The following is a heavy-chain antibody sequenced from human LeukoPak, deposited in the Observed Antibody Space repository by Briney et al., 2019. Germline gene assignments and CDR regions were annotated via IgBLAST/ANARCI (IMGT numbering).Heavy chain of an antibody. J-gene: IGHJ4*02. V-gene: IGHV4-59*01. D-gene: IGHD4-17*01. CDR1: GGSISSYY. Sequence: SETLSLTCTVSGGSISSYYWSWIRQPPGKGLEWIGYIYYSGSTNYNPSPKSRVTISVDTSKNQFSLKLSSVTAADTAVYYCASSGAYDYGDYIYYFDYWGQGTLVTVSS. CDR3: ASSGAYDYGDYIYYFDY. CDR2: IYYSGST.